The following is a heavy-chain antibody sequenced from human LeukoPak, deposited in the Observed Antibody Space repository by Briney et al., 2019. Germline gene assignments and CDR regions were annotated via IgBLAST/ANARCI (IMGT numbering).Heavy chain of an antibody. V-gene: IGHV3-20*04. Sequence: GGSLRLSCAASGFTFDDYGMSWVRHAPGKGLEWVSGINWNGGSTVYADSVKGRFTISRDNAKNSLYLQMNSLRAEDTALYYCAGHSSGTYYYYMDVWGKGTTVTVSS. J-gene: IGHJ6*03. CDR2: INWNGGST. D-gene: IGHD6-19*01. CDR1: GFTFDDYG. CDR3: AGHSSGTYYYYMDV.